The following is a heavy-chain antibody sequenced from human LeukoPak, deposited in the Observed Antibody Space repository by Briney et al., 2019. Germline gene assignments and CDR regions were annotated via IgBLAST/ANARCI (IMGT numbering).Heavy chain of an antibody. CDR2: ISWNSGSI. Sequence: PGRSLRLSCAASGFTFDDYAMHWVRQAPGKGLEWVSGISWNSGSIGYADSVKGRFTISRDNAKNSLYLQTNSLRAEDTALYYCAKGRVRGSDAFDIWGQGTMVTVSS. D-gene: IGHD3-10*02. J-gene: IGHJ3*02. CDR1: GFTFDDYA. V-gene: IGHV3-9*01. CDR3: AKGRVRGSDAFDI.